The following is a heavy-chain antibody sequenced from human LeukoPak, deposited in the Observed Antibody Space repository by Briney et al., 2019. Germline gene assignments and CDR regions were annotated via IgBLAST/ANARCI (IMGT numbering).Heavy chain of an antibody. J-gene: IGHJ6*03. V-gene: IGHV4-34*01. CDR1: GESFSGYY. Sequence: SETLSLTCAVYGESFSGYYWSWIRQPPGKGLEWIGEINHSGSTNYNSSLKSRVTISVDTSKNQFSLKLSSVTAADTAVYYCARVTYTIAARYYYYMDVWGKGTTVTVSS. D-gene: IGHD6-6*01. CDR3: ARVTYTIAARYYYYMDV. CDR2: INHSGST.